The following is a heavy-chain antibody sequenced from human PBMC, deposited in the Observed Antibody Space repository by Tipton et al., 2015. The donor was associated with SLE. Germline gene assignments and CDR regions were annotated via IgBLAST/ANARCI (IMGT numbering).Heavy chain of an antibody. V-gene: IGHV5-51*03. J-gene: IGHJ6*03. CDR2: IYPGDSDT. CDR3: ARSVWWLPPDYYYYMDL. CDR1: GYSFISYW. D-gene: IGHD2-15*01. Sequence: QLVQSGAEVKKPGESLKISCKGSGYSFISYWIGWVRQMPGKGLEWMGIIYPGDSDTRYSPSFQGQVTMTADKSISTAYLQWSSLKDSDTARYYCARSVWWLPPDYYYYMDLWGKGTTVTVSS.